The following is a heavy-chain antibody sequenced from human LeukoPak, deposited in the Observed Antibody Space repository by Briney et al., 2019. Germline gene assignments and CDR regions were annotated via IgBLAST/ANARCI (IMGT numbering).Heavy chain of an antibody. V-gene: IGHV1-3*01. CDR1: GYTFTTYA. J-gene: IGHJ4*02. Sequence: ASVKVSCKASGYTFTTYAMHWVRQAPGQRLEWMGWINAGNGNTKYSQKFQARVTITRDTSASSAYMELSSLRSEDTAVYYCARDPIGSRWPYYFDYWGQGTLVTVSS. CDR3: ARDPIGSRWPYYFDY. D-gene: IGHD6-13*01. CDR2: INAGNGNT.